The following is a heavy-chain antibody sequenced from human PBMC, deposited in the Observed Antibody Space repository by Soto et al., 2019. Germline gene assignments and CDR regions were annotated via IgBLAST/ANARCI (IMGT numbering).Heavy chain of an antibody. D-gene: IGHD2-15*01. CDR1: GFSVRTSGVG. CDR2: FYWNDDK. V-gene: IGHV2-5*01. Sequence: QITLKESGPTLVKPTQTLTLTCTFSGFSVRTSGVGVGWIRQPPGKALEWLALFYWNDDKRYSPSLKSRLTITKDTSKNQVVLTLTNMEYVETATYYCARGYCSGGTCYPPFDSWGQGTLVTVYS. J-gene: IGHJ4*02. CDR3: ARGYCSGGTCYPPFDS.